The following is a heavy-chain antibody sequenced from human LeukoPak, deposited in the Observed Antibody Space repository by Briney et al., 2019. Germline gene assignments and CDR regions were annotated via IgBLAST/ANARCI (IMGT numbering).Heavy chain of an antibody. J-gene: IGHJ4*02. CDR1: GYSFTAYY. Sequence: ASVQVSCKASGYSFTAYYMHWVRQAPGQGLEWMGWINPNSGGTNYAQKFQGRVTMTRDTSINTGYMELSSLRSDDTAVYYCVTSDASNYADYWGQGNLVTVSS. V-gene: IGHV1-2*02. CDR3: VTSDASNYADY. CDR2: INPNSGGT. D-gene: IGHD3-22*01.